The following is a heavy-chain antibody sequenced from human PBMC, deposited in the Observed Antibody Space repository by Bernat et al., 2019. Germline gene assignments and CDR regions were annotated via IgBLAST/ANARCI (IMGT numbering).Heavy chain of an antibody. CDR3: ARGTSTSAPYMDV. V-gene: IGHV3-48*02. Sequence: EVQLVESGGGLVQRGGSLRLSCAASGFTFSSYSMNWVRQAPGKGLEWVSYISSSSTIYYADSVKGRFTISRDHARNSLYLQMNSLRDEDTAVYYCARGTSTSAPYMDVWGKGTTVTVSS. CDR2: ISSSSTI. J-gene: IGHJ6*03. CDR1: GFTFSSYS.